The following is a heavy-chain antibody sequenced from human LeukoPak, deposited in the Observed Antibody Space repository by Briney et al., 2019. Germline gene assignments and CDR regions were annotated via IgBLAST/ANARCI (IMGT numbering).Heavy chain of an antibody. Sequence: ASVKVSCKASGYTFTSYYMHWVRQAPGQGLEWMGIINPSGGSTSYAQKFQGRVTMTRDTSTSTVYMELSSLRSEDTAVYYCAKSPNGIFWCCKRPPPDDYWGQGTLVTVSS. CDR2: INPSGGST. V-gene: IGHV1-46*01. CDR3: AKSPNGIFWCCKRPPPDDY. J-gene: IGHJ4*02. D-gene: IGHD2-21*01. CDR1: GYTFTSYY.